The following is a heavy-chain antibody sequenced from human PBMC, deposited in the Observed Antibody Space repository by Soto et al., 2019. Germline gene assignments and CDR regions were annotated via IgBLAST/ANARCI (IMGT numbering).Heavy chain of an antibody. CDR3: ARRGLRPKYYFDY. J-gene: IGHJ4*02. Sequence: SETLSLTCTVSGGSISSYYWSWIRQPPGKGLEWIGYIYYSGSTNYNPSLKSRVTISVDTSKNQFSLKLSSVTAADTAVYYCARRGLRPKYYFDYWGQGTLVTVSS. CDR1: GGSISSYY. CDR2: IYYSGST. V-gene: IGHV4-59*08. D-gene: IGHD3-16*01.